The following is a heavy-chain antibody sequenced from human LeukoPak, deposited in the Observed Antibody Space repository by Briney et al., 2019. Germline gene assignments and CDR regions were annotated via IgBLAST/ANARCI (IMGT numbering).Heavy chain of an antibody. J-gene: IGHJ4*02. Sequence: GGSLRLSRTAPGLPFSTSGFNWVRQAPGKGLEWVASIGPTGSDRYHADSIKVPFTISRDNANNFLYLQMNSLRAEDTAVYYCATETNGRHYDYWGQGTLLTVSS. CDR2: IGPTGSDR. V-gene: IGHV3-21*06. CDR3: ATETNGRHYDY. CDR1: GLPFSTSG. D-gene: IGHD1-14*01.